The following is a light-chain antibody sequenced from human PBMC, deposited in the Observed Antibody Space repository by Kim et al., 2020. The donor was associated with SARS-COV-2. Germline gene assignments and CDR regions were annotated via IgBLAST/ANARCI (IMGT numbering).Light chain of an antibody. CDR3: AAWDDGLSGPV. CDR2: TND. Sequence: GQRVTISCSGSRSNIGINNVSWYQHLPGTAPKLLIYTNDQRPSGVPDRFSGSKSGTSTSLAISDLRSEDEAVYFCAAWDDGLSGPVFGGGTQLTVL. J-gene: IGLJ2*01. V-gene: IGLV1-47*02. CDR1: RSNIGINN.